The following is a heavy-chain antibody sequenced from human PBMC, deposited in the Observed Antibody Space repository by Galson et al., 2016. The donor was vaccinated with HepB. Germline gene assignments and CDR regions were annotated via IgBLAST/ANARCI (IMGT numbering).Heavy chain of an antibody. CDR2: TSANGAST. D-gene: IGHD4-11*01. Sequence: LRLSCAGPGFTLSAYAMSWVRQPPGQGLDWVSTTSANGASTYYADAVKGRFTISRDNSKDTLYLQMNSLGAEAAAVYYCAKDRCRDYSSGYCGFESWGQGTLVTVSS. CDR1: GFTLSAYA. J-gene: IGHJ4*02. CDR3: AKDRCRDYSSGYCGFES. V-gene: IGHV3-23*01.